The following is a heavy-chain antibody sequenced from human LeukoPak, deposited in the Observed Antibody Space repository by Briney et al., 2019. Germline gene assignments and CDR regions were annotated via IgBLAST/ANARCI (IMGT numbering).Heavy chain of an antibody. J-gene: IGHJ4*02. Sequence: GGSLRLSCAASGFTVSSNYMNWVRQAPGKGLEWVSVIYGGGSTYYADSVKGRFTISRDSSQNTLYLQMNSLRAEDTAVYYCAKVMGATTKWGQGTLVTVSS. CDR2: IYGGGST. V-gene: IGHV3-66*01. CDR3: AKVMGATTK. CDR1: GFTVSSNY. D-gene: IGHD1-26*01.